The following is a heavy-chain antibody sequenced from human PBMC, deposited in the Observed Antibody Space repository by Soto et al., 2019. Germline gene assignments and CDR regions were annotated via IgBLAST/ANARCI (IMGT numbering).Heavy chain of an antibody. CDR1: GFTFSSYA. D-gene: IGHD3-10*01. CDR3: AKASILWFGEPGFDY. CDR2: ISGSGGST. J-gene: IGHJ4*02. Sequence: EVQLLESGGGLVQPGGSLRLSCAASGFTFSSYAMSWVRQAPGKGLEWVSAISGSGGSTYYADSVKGRFTISRDNSKNPLYLQMNSLRAEDTAVYYCAKASILWFGEPGFDYWGQGTLVTVSS. V-gene: IGHV3-23*01.